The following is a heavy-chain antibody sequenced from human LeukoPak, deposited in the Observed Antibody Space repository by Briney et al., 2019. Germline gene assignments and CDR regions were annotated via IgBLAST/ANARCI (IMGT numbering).Heavy chain of an antibody. V-gene: IGHV3-30*04. Sequence: PGRSLRLSCAASGFTFSSYAMHWVRQAPGKGLEWVAVISYDGSNKYYADSVKGRFTISRDNSKNTLYLQMNSLRAEDTAVYYCYVHHYYYYMDVWGKGTTVTVSS. D-gene: IGHD3-16*01. J-gene: IGHJ6*03. CDR3: YVHHYYYYMDV. CDR1: GFTFSSYA. CDR2: ISYDGSNK.